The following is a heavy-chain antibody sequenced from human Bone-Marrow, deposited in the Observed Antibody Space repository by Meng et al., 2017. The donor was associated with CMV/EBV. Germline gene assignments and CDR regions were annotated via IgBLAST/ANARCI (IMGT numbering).Heavy chain of an antibody. Sequence: GESLKISCTASGFTFSSYTMNWVRQAPGKGLEWISSISSGSTSIYYTDSVRGRFAISRDNAKNSLYLQMNSLRAEDTAVYFCARFRTSAYYSDSWGQGTLVTVSS. V-gene: IGHV3-21*01. CDR1: GFTFSSYT. J-gene: IGHJ5*01. CDR2: ISSGSTSI. D-gene: IGHD3-22*01. CDR3: ARFRTSAYYSDS.